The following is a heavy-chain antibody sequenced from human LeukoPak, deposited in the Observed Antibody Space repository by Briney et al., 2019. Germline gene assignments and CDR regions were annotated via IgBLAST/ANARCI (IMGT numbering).Heavy chain of an antibody. D-gene: IGHD1-26*01. Sequence: SETLSLTCTVSGGSISSSSYYWSWIRQPAGKGLEWIGRIYTSGSTNYNPSLKSRVTISVDTSKNQFSLKLSSVTAADTAVYYCARETAWGPGSPFDYWGQGTLVTVSS. CDR2: IYTSGST. CDR3: ARETAWGPGSPFDY. V-gene: IGHV4-61*02. CDR1: GGSISSSSYY. J-gene: IGHJ4*02.